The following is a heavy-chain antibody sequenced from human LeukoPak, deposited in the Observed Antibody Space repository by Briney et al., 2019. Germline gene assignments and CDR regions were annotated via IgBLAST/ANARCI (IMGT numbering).Heavy chain of an antibody. CDR1: GFTFSSYG. Sequence: PGGSLRLSCVASGFTFSSYGMHWVRQAPGKGLEWVAVISYDGSNKYYADSVKGRFTISRDNSRNTLYLQMNSLRAEDTAVYYCAKESPYDSTYYWGQGTLVTVSS. CDR3: AKESPYDSTYY. CDR2: ISYDGSNK. J-gene: IGHJ4*02. V-gene: IGHV3-30*18. D-gene: IGHD3-22*01.